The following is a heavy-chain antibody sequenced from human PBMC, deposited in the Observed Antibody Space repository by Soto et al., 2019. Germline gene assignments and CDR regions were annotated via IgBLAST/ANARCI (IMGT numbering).Heavy chain of an antibody. J-gene: IGHJ4*02. V-gene: IGHV3-33*01. D-gene: IGHD7-27*01. Sequence: QVQLVESGGGVVQPGRSLRLSCAASGFTFNTQGMHWVRQAPGKGLEWVALIWFDENNKNYADSVKGRITISRDNSQNTLYLKMNRLRAEDTAVYYWARDFKQGSYLDFWGQGTLVTVSS. CDR2: IWFDENNK. CDR3: ARDFKQGSYLDF. CDR1: GFTFNTQG.